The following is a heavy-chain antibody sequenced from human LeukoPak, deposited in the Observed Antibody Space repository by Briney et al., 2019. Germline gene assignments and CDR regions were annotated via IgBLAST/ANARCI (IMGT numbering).Heavy chain of an antibody. J-gene: IGHJ6*03. Sequence: SQTLSLTCTVSGGSISSGSYYWSWIRQPAGKGLEWIGRIYTSGSTNYNPSLKSRVTISVDTSKNQFSLKLSSVTAADTAVYYCARANGDYYYMDVWGKGTTVTVSS. CDR2: IYTSGST. D-gene: IGHD2-8*01. CDR1: GGSISSGSYY. CDR3: ARANGDYYYMDV. V-gene: IGHV4-61*02.